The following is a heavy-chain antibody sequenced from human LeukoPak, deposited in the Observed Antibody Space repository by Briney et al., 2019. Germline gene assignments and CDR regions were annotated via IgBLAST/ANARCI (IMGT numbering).Heavy chain of an antibody. CDR1: GFTFSSYE. Sequence: GGSLRLSCAASGFTFSSYEMNWVRQAPGKGLEWVAVISYDGSNKYYADSVKGRFTISRDNSKNTLYLQMNSLRAEDTAVYYCAKGPVLLWFGDPNGGAFDIWGQGTMVTVSS. CDR2: ISYDGSNK. J-gene: IGHJ3*02. D-gene: IGHD3-10*01. CDR3: AKGPVLLWFGDPNGGAFDI. V-gene: IGHV3-30*18.